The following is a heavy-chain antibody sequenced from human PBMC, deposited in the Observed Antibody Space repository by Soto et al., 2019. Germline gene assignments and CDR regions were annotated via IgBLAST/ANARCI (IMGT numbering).Heavy chain of an antibody. CDR1: GYSFSTYW. CDR3: ARLGPCICSIWHALFDGYGIDV. J-gene: IGHJ6*02. V-gene: IGHV5-51*01. Sequence: LGESLKISCKASGYSFSTYWIGWVRQMPGKGLEWMGIIYPGDSDTKYSPSLQGQVTISADTSISTAYLQWTSLKASDTAMYYCARLGPCICSIWHALFDGYGIDVWVEGAAV. CDR2: IYPGDSDT. D-gene: IGHD2-2*01.